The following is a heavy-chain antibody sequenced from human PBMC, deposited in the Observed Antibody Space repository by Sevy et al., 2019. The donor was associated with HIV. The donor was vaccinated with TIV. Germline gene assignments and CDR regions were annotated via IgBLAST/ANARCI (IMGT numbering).Heavy chain of an antibody. J-gene: IGHJ4*02. CDR2: IYTSGST. D-gene: IGHD3-10*01. CDR1: GGSISSYY. CDR3: ARSYGSVSYYSFDY. V-gene: IGHV4-4*07. Sequence: SETLSLTCTVSGGSISSYYWSWIRQPAGKGLEWIGRIYTSGSTNYNPSLKSRVTMSLDTSKNQFSLKLSSVTAADTAVYYCARSYGSVSYYSFDYWGQGTLVTVSS.